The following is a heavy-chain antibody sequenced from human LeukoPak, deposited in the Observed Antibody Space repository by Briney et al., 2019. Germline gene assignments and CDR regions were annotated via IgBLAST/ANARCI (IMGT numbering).Heavy chain of an antibody. CDR3: TTLRRRDGWIDY. D-gene: IGHD5-24*01. Sequence: GGSLRLSCAASGFTFSNAWMSWVRQAPGKVLEWVGRIKSKTDGGTTEYAAPVKGRFTISRDDSKNSLYLQMNSLKTEDTAVYYCTTLRRRDGWIDYWGQGTLVTVSS. CDR2: IKSKTDGGTT. CDR1: GFTFSNAW. V-gene: IGHV3-15*01. J-gene: IGHJ4*02.